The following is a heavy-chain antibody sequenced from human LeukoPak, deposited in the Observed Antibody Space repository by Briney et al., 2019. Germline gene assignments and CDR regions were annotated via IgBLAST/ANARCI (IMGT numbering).Heavy chain of an antibody. CDR2: IYYSGST. CDR3: ARGYSSSWYHFDY. J-gene: IGHJ4*02. CDR1: GGSISSSSYY. V-gene: IGHV4-39*01. D-gene: IGHD6-13*01. Sequence: SETLSLTCTVSGGSISSSSYYWGWIRQPPGKGLEWIGSIYYSGSTYYNPSPKSRVTISVDTSKNQFSLKLSSVTAADTAVYYCARGYSSSWYHFDYWGQGTLVTVSS.